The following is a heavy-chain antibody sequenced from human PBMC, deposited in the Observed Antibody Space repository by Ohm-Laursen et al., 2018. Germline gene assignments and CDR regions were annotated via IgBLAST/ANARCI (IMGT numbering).Heavy chain of an antibody. CDR1: GFTVSSNY. J-gene: IGHJ2*01. CDR3: ARDYYDSSGYYGVRYFDL. D-gene: IGHD3-22*01. V-gene: IGHV3-66*01. Sequence: SLRLSCTASGFTVSSNYMSWVRQAPGKGLEWVSVIYSGGSTYYADSVKGRFTISRDNSKNTLYLQMNSLRAEDTAVYYCARDYYDSSGYYGVRYFDLWGRGTLVTVSS. CDR2: IYSGGST.